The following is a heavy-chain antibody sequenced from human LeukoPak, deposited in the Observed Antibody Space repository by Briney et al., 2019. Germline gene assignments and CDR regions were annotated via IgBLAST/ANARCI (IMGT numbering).Heavy chain of an antibody. D-gene: IGHD1-26*01. V-gene: IGHV3-21*01. CDR1: GFTFNNYW. CDR2: ISSGSGYI. Sequence: GGSLRLSCAASGFTFNNYWMSWVRQAPGKGLEWVSSISSGSGYIYYADSVKGRFTISRDNAKNSLYLQMNSLRAEDTAVYYCARDSGSYYAFDYWGQGTLVTVSS. CDR3: ARDSGSYYAFDY. J-gene: IGHJ4*02.